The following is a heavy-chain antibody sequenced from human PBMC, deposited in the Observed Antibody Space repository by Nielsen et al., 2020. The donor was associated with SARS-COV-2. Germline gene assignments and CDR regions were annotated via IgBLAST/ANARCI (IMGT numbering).Heavy chain of an antibody. D-gene: IGHD2-15*01. CDR1: GFTFSSYG. CDR2: ISYDGSNK. V-gene: IGHV3-30*18. CDR3: AKDMFGSGYCSGGSCYSADYYYYYGMDV. Sequence: GGSLRLSCAASGFTFSSYGMHWVRQAPGKGLEWVAVISYDGSNKYYADSVKGRFTISRDNSKNTLYLQMNSLRAEDTAVYYCAKDMFGSGYCSGGSCYSADYYYYYGMDVWGQGITVTVSS. J-gene: IGHJ6*02.